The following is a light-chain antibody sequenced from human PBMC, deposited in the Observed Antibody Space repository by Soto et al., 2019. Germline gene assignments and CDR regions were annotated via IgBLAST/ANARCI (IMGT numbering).Light chain of an antibody. CDR3: QQRSNGLST. V-gene: IGKV3-11*01. J-gene: IGKJ5*01. Sequence: IVLTQSPATLSLSPGESATLSCRPSQSIXSYLVWSEKKPGQAPRFRXVNASNKATGSPARFSGSGSATDFTLTISSLDPEDFAVYYCQQRSNGLSTFGQGTRLEIK. CDR2: NAS. CDR1: QSIXSY.